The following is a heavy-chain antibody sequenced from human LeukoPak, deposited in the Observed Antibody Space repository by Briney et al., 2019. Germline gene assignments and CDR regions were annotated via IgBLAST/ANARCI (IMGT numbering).Heavy chain of an antibody. CDR2: IYYNGST. Sequence: SETLSLTCTVSGGPISSSSYYWGWIRQPPGKGLERIGSIYYNGSTYYNPSLKSRVTISVDTSKNQFSLKLSSVTAADTAVYYCARHSQYYDILTGYSPYNWFDPWGQGTLVTVSS. D-gene: IGHD3-9*01. V-gene: IGHV4-39*01. CDR3: ARHSQYYDILTGYSPYNWFDP. J-gene: IGHJ5*02. CDR1: GGPISSSSYY.